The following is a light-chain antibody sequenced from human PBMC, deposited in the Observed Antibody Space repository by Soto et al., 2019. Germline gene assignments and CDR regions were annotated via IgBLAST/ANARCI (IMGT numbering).Light chain of an antibody. CDR1: QSIGSN. CDR3: QHYKTWPLS. Sequence: EIVLTQSPATLSVSPGERATLSCRASQSIGSNLAWYQQKPGQTPRLLIYDASTRATGIPARFSGIGSGTEFTLIISSLQSEDFAVYYCQHYKTWPLSFGGGTKVEI. V-gene: IGKV3-15*01. J-gene: IGKJ4*01. CDR2: DAS.